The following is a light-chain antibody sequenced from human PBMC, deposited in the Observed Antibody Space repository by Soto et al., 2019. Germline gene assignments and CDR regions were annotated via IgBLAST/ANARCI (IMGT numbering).Light chain of an antibody. V-gene: IGKV1-9*01. CDR1: QGISRY. CDR3: QQLNTYHVN. Sequence: IQLTQSPSSLSASVGDSVTITCRASQGISRYLAWYQQKPGRAPQLLISAASTLQSGVPSRFSGSGSGTHFTLVISSLQPEDFETYYCQQLNTYHVNFGGGTKVDI. CDR2: AAS. J-gene: IGKJ4*01.